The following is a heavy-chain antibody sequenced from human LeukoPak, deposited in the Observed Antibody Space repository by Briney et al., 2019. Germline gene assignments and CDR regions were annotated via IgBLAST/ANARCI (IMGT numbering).Heavy chain of an antibody. CDR2: ITGTGGST. CDR1: GFTFSSYA. J-gene: IGHJ4*02. Sequence: GGSLRPACAAAGFTFSSYAMSWVRQAPGKGLEWVSTITGTGGSTYYADPVRGRFTISRDNSKNTLYLQMNSLRAEDTAVYYCAKLGNSNPLRLPFDYWGQGTLVTVSS. V-gene: IGHV3-23*01. D-gene: IGHD4-23*01. CDR3: AKLGNSNPLRLPFDY.